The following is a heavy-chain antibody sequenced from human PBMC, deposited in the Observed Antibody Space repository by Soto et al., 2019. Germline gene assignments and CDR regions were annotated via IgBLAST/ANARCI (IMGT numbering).Heavy chain of an antibody. Sequence: SQTLSLTCAISGDSVSSNSAAWNWIRQSPSRGLEWLGRTYYRSKWYNDYAVSVKSRITINPDTSKNQFSLQLNSVTPEDTAVYYCAREDSSGYDNHYYYGMDVWGQGTTVTVSS. D-gene: IGHD3-22*01. V-gene: IGHV6-1*01. CDR1: GDSVSSNSAA. CDR2: TYYRSKWYN. J-gene: IGHJ6*02. CDR3: AREDSSGYDNHYYYGMDV.